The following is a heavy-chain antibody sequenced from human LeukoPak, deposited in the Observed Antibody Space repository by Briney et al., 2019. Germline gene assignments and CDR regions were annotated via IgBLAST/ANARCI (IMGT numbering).Heavy chain of an antibody. CDR1: GYCFTSYW. J-gene: IGHJ4*02. D-gene: IGHD3-22*01. Sequence: GASLQISCKGSGYCFTSYWIGWVRPMPGKGLEWMGIIYLGDSDTRYSPSFQGQVTISADKSISTAYLQWSSLKASDTAMYYCARVYYYDSSGYYSGFDYWGQGTLVTVSS. V-gene: IGHV5-51*01. CDR3: ARVYYYDSSGYYSGFDY. CDR2: IYLGDSDT.